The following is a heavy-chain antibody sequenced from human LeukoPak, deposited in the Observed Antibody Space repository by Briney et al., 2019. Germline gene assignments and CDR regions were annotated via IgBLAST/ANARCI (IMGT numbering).Heavy chain of an antibody. D-gene: IGHD6-13*01. V-gene: IGHV3-23*01. CDR2: ISGSGGST. CDR1: GFTFSSYG. Sequence: SGGSLRLSCAASGFTFSSYGMSWVRQAPGKGLEWVSAISGSGGSTYYADSVKGRFTISRDNSKNTLYLQMNSLRAEDTAVYYCAKVAGDGQQLDYWGQGTLVTVSS. J-gene: IGHJ4*02. CDR3: AKVAGDGQQLDY.